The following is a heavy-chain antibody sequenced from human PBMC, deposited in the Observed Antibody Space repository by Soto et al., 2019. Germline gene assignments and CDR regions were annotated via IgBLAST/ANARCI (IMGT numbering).Heavy chain of an antibody. J-gene: IGHJ5*02. D-gene: IGHD6-13*01. CDR2: IYSSGST. CDR3: ARTLEAAGTENWFDP. V-gene: IGHV4-4*07. CDR1: CGSISSYY. Sequence: PSETLSLTCSVSCGSISSYYWSWIRQPAGKGLEWIGRIYSSGSTKYNPSLKSRVIMSVDTSKNQFSLKLYSVTAADTAVYYCARTLEAAGTENWFDPWGQGTLVTVSS.